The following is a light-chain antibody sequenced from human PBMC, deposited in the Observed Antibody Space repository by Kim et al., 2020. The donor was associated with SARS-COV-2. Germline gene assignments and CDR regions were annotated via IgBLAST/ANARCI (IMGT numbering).Light chain of an antibody. CDR3: SSYTPSQTLL. Sequence: QSALTQPASVSGSPGQSITISCTASSSDLLVYNWVYWYQQHTGKAPKVLIYDVYNRPSGDSNRFSGSKYGDSASLTSSGLQAEDGADYYCSSYTPSQTLLFGGGTKVTVL. CDR1: SSDLLVYNW. CDR2: DVY. V-gene: IGLV2-14*03. J-gene: IGLJ6*01.